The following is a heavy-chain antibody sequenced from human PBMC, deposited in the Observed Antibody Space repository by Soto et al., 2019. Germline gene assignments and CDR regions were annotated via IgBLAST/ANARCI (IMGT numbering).Heavy chain of an antibody. CDR1: SGSVSSGSYY. Sequence: SETLSLTCIVSSGSVSSGSYYWSWIRQPPGKGLEWIGYIFDIKNTRYNPSLKSRVTMSVDMSKNQFSLKLSSVTAADTAVYFCARDRGTVGAAWGYYLDYWGPGILVPVSS. D-gene: IGHD1-26*01. CDR3: ARDRGTVGAAWGYYLDY. CDR2: IFDIKNT. V-gene: IGHV4-61*01. J-gene: IGHJ4*02.